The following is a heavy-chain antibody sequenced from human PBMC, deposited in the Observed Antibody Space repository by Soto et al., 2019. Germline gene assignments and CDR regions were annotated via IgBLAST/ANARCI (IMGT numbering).Heavy chain of an antibody. CDR3: VRDEPGGDDFWAGYLNLGYFQH. Sequence: GGSLRLSCAASGFTFSRYWMDWVRQAPRKGLEWVATIKHDGSEKYYGDSWKGRFTTSRADARNSLHLQMVSLRAEDTAIYYCVRDEPGGDDFWAGYLNLGYFQHWGQGALVTVS. CDR1: GFTFSRYW. V-gene: IGHV3-7*01. CDR2: IKHDGSEK. D-gene: IGHD3-3*01. J-gene: IGHJ1*01.